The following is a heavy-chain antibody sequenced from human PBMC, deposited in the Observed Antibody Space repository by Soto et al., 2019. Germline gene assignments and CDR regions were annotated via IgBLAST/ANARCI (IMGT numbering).Heavy chain of an antibody. CDR1: GFTFSSYA. V-gene: IGHV3-23*01. CDR3: AKDLRLSVVAAKGVIDY. J-gene: IGHJ4*02. CDR2: ISGSGGST. D-gene: IGHD2-15*01. Sequence: EVQLLESGGGLVQPGGSLRLSCAASGFTFSSYAMSWVRQAPGKGLEWVSAISGSGGSTYYADSVKGRFTISRDNSKNTLYLQMNSLRAEDTAVYYCAKDLRLSVVAAKGVIDYWGQGTLVTVSS.